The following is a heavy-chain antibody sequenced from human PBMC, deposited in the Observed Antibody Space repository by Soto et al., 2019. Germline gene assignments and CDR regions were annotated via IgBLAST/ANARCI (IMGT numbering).Heavy chain of an antibody. D-gene: IGHD3-3*01. CDR1: GFSLSTSGVG. CDR3: AHSEAYYDFWSGYLPQTRSSRSDAFDI. J-gene: IGHJ3*02. Sequence: ASGPTLVNPTQTLALTCTFSGFSLSTSGVGVGWIRQPPGKALEWLALIYWNDDKRYSPSLKSRLTITKDTSKNQVVLTMTNMDPVDTATYYCAHSEAYYDFWSGYLPQTRSSRSDAFDIWGQGTMVTVSS. V-gene: IGHV2-5*01. CDR2: IYWNDDK.